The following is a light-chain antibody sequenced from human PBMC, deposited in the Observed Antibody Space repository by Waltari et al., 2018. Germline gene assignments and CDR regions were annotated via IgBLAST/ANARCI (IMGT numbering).Light chain of an antibody. J-gene: IGLJ1*01. CDR3: CSYAGSYTYV. Sequence: QSALTPPRSVSGSPGQSVTLSCTRTSSDVGGYNYVSWYQQHPGKAPKLMIYEVSKRPSGVPDRFSGSKSGNTASLTISGLQAEDEADYYCCSYAGSYTYVFGTGTKVTVL. CDR2: EVS. CDR1: SSDVGGYNY. V-gene: IGLV2-11*01.